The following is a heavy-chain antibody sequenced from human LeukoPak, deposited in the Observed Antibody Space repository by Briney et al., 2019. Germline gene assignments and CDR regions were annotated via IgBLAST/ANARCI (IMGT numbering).Heavy chain of an antibody. V-gene: IGHV4-4*07. CDR2: IYTIGST. J-gene: IGHJ6*02. CDR1: GRSISSYY. Sequence: SETLSLTCTVAGRSISSYYWSWVRQPAGKGLEWVGRIYTIGSTNYNPSLKSRVTMSVDTSKHQFPLKLSSVAAADTAVYYCARDRIPEGYGMDVWGQGTTVTVSS. D-gene: IGHD6-13*01. CDR3: ARDRIPEGYGMDV.